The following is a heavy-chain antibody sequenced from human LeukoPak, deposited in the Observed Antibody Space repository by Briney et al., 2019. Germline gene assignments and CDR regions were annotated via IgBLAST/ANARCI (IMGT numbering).Heavy chain of an antibody. D-gene: IGHD2-2*01. V-gene: IGHV3-21*01. Sequence: PGGSLRLSCAASGFIFGDYGMNWVRQAPGKGLEWVSRISSSGYYTDYTDSVKGRFTISRDNAKSSLYLQMDSLRAEDTALYFCARGQVYCSSSKCSPGYYMDVWGKGTTVIV. J-gene: IGHJ6*03. CDR1: GFIFGDYG. CDR2: ISSSGYYT. CDR3: ARGQVYCSSSKCSPGYYMDV.